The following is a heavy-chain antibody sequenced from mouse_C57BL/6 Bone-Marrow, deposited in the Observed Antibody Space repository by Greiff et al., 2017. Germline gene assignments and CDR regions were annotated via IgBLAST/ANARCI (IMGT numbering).Heavy chain of an antibody. Sequence: EVKVEESGGGLVQPGGSLKLSCAASGFTFSDYYMYWVRQTPEQRLEWVAYISTGGGSTYYPDTVKGRFTISRDNATNTLYLQMSRLKSEDTAMYYGARHFENYSGSRGGFAYWGQGTLVTVSA. CDR3: ARHFENYSGSRGGFAY. CDR2: ISTGGGST. J-gene: IGHJ3*01. D-gene: IGHD1-1*01. V-gene: IGHV5-12*01. CDR1: GFTFSDYY.